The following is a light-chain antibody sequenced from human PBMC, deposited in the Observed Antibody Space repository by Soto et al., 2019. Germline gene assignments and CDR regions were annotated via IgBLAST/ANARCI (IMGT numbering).Light chain of an antibody. J-gene: IGKJ1*01. CDR3: QQYNNWPRT. CDR1: QSVSGN. Sequence: EIVMTQSPATLSVSPGERATLSCRASQSVSGNLAWYQQNPGQAHRLLIYXASTRAAGIPARFSGSGSGTEXTXXXXXXQSEDFAVYYCQQYNNWPRTFGQGTKVEIK. V-gene: IGKV3-15*01. CDR2: XAS.